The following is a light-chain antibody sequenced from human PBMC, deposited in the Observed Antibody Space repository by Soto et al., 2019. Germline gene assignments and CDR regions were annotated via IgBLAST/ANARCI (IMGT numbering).Light chain of an antibody. CDR3: QQRSNWPLT. J-gene: IGKJ4*01. V-gene: IGKV3-11*01. CDR2: DAS. Sequence: EIVLTQSPATLSLSPGERVTLSCRASQSISSHLAWYQQKPGQAPRLLMYDASNRATGIPARFSGSGSGTDFTLTISSLAPEDFAVYYCQQRSNWPLTCGGGTKVAMK. CDR1: QSISSH.